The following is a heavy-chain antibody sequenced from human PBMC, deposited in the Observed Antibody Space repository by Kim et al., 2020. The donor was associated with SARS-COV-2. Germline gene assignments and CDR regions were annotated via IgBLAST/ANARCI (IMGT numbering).Heavy chain of an antibody. Sequence: GGSLRLSCAASGFTFSMSWVRQAPGKGLEWVSAISGSGDSTYYADSVKGRFTISRDNSKNTLYLQMNSLRAEDTAVYYCAKMMNNWFDPWGQGTLVTVSS. CDR1: GFTFS. V-gene: IGHV3-23*01. CDR2: ISGSGDST. J-gene: IGHJ5*02. D-gene: IGHD3-16*01. CDR3: AKMMNNWFDP.